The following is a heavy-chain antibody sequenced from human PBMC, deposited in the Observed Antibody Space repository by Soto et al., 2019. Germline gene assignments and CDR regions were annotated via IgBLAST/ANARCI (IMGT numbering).Heavy chain of an antibody. J-gene: IGHJ4*02. Sequence: PGGSLRLSCAASGFIFSSHWMHWVRQAPGKGLVGVSHIGPDGSNIWEADSVQGRFTITRDNARNRLYLQMNSLRDEDTAIYYFVRDNNGSFDYWGQGTLVTVSS. CDR3: VRDNNGSFDY. V-gene: IGHV3-74*01. CDR1: GFIFSSHW. CDR2: IGPDGSNI. D-gene: IGHD1-1*01.